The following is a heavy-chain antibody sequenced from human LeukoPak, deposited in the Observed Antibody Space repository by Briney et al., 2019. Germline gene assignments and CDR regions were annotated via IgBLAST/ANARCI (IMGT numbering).Heavy chain of an antibody. D-gene: IGHD2/OR15-2a*01. Sequence: SETLSLTCTVSGGSVRSGSYYWSWIRQSPGKGLEWIGYVYYTGSTNYNPSLKSRVTILVDTSKNQFSLKLSSVTAADTAVYYCARGLTSMPPGGYWGQGTLVTVSS. CDR1: GGSVRSGSYY. CDR2: VYYTGST. CDR3: ARGLTSMPPGGY. V-gene: IGHV4-61*01. J-gene: IGHJ4*02.